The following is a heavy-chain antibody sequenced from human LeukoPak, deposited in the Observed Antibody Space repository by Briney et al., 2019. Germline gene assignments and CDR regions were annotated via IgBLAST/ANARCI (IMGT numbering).Heavy chain of an antibody. D-gene: IGHD6-13*01. V-gene: IGHV3-30-3*01. Sequence: GGSLRLSCAASGFTFSSYAMHWVRQAPGKGLEWVAVISYDGSNKYYADSVKGRFTISRDNSKNTLYLQMNSLRAEDTAVYCCARDRAAAGYSYYFDYWGQGTLVTVSS. CDR3: ARDRAAAGYSYYFDY. CDR1: GFTFSSYA. CDR2: ISYDGSNK. J-gene: IGHJ4*02.